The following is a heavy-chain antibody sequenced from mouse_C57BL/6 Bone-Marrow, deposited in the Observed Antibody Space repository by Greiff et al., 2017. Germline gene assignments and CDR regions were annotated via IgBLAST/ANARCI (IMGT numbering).Heavy chain of an antibody. CDR2: IGPGSGST. CDR3: ARREGYYYGSHWYFDV. Sequence: QVQLQQSGAELVKPGASVKISCKASGYTFTDYYINWVKQRPGQGLEWIGKIGPGSGSTYYNEKFKGKATLTADKSSSTAYMQLSSLTSEDSAVYVCARREGYYYGSHWYFDVWGTGTTVTVSS. D-gene: IGHD1-1*01. J-gene: IGHJ1*03. V-gene: IGHV1-77*01. CDR1: GYTFTDYY.